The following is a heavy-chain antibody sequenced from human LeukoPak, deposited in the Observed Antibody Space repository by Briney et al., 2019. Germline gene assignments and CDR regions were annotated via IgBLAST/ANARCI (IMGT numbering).Heavy chain of an antibody. CDR3: ARRGIAAAGTGDY. D-gene: IGHD6-13*01. CDR1: GGSFSGYY. Sequence: SETLSLTCAVYGGSFSGYYWSWIRQPPGKGLEWIGEINHSGSTNYNPSLKSRVTISVGTSKNQFSLKLSSVTAADTAVYYCARRGIAAAGTGDYWGQGTLVTVSS. J-gene: IGHJ4*02. V-gene: IGHV4-34*01. CDR2: INHSGST.